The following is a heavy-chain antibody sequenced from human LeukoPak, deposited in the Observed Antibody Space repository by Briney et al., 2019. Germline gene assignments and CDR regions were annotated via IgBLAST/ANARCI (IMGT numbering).Heavy chain of an antibody. D-gene: IGHD6-19*01. CDR3: VRGPHEGGNGWYYFDF. V-gene: IGHV3-7*03. J-gene: IGHJ4*02. CDR1: GFSFTNYC. CDR2: IKQNGRDT. Sequence: HTGGSLRLSCAASGFSFTNYCMHWVRQTPGKGLEWVANIKQNGRDTYYVDSVKGRFIISRDNVKNSLYLHLNSLRAEDTAVYYCVRGPHEGGNGWYYFDFWGQGTLVTVSS.